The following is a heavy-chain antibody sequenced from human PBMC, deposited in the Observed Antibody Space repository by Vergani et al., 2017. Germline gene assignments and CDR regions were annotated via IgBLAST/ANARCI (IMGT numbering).Heavy chain of an antibody. Sequence: QVQLVQSGAEVKKPGSSVKVSCKASGGTFSSYAISWVRQAPGQGLEWMGRIIAILGIANYAQKFQGRVTITADKSTSTACMELSSLRSEETAVYYCAREMVAAAGTDWFDPWGQGTLVTVSS. CDR1: GGTFSSYA. V-gene: IGHV1-69*04. CDR3: AREMVAAAGTDWFDP. J-gene: IGHJ5*02. D-gene: IGHD6-13*01. CDR2: IIAILGIA.